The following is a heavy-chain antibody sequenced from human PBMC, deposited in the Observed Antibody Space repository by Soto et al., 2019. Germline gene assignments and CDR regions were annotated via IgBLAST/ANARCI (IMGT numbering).Heavy chain of an antibody. CDR1: GFTFSSYA. Sequence: PGGSLRLSCAASGFTFSSYAMSWVRQAPGKGLEWVPAISGSGGSTYYADSVKGRFTISRDNSKNTLYLQMNSLRAEDTAVYYCAKETYYYDSSGYYYDVYFDYWGQGTLVTVSS. CDR2: ISGSGGST. V-gene: IGHV3-23*01. CDR3: AKETYYYDSSGYYYDVYFDY. J-gene: IGHJ4*02. D-gene: IGHD3-22*01.